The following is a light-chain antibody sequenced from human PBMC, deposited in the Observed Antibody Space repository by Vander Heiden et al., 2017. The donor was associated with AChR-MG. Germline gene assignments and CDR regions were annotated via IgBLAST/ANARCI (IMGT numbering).Light chain of an antibody. CDR3: QNYGNSPHP. V-gene: IGKV3-20*01. Sequence: EVVLTHPPATLSLSAGERATLTCRASQGVRKYLAWYQQKPGKAPRLLIYGASSRATGIPDRFSGSGSGTDFTLTISRLEPEDFAVYYCQNYGNSPHPFGQGTQLEIK. J-gene: IGKJ5*01. CDR2: GAS. CDR1: QGVRKY.